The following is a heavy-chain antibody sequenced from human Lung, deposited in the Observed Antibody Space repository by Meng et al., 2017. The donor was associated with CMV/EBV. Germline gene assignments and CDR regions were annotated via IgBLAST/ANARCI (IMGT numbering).Heavy chain of an antibody. Sequence: GESLKISCAASGFTFSSYSMNWVRQAPGKGLEWVSSISSSSSYIYYADSVKGRFTISRDNAKNSLYLQMNSLRAEDTAVYYCARVGPFDFWNGYSGPDSYNWFDPXGQGXLVTVSS. J-gene: IGHJ5*02. CDR2: ISSSSSYI. CDR3: ARVGPFDFWNGYSGPDSYNWFDP. CDR1: GFTFSSYS. V-gene: IGHV3-21*01. D-gene: IGHD3-3*01.